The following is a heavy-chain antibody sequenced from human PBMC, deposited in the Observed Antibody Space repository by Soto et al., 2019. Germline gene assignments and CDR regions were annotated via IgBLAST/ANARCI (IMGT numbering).Heavy chain of an antibody. Sequence: EVQLLESGGGLVQPGGSLRLSCAASGFTFSNFAMSWVRQAPGKGLEWVSSITGSSDRTYYAASVKGRFTISRDNSKNTLFLQMNSLRAEDTALYYCAEGGFYDGFDYWGQGTLVTVSS. CDR1: GFTFSNFA. D-gene: IGHD5-12*01. CDR2: ITGSSDRT. CDR3: AEGGFYDGFDY. J-gene: IGHJ4*02. V-gene: IGHV3-23*01.